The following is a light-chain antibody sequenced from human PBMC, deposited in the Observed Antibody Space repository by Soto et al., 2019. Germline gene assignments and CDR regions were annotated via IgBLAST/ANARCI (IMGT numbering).Light chain of an antibody. CDR1: SSNIGAGYD. CDR3: QSYDSSLSGYVV. CDR2: GNS. V-gene: IGLV1-40*01. J-gene: IGLJ2*01. Sequence: QSVLTQPPSGSGAPGQRVTISGTGSSSNIGAGYDVHWYQQLPGTAPKLLIYGNSNRPSGVPDRFSGSKSGTSASLAITGLQAEDEADYYCQSYDSSLSGYVVFGGGTQLTVL.